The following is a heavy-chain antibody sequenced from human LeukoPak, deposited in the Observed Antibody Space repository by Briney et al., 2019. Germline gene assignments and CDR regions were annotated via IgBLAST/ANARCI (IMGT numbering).Heavy chain of an antibody. CDR1: GFTFSNFV. J-gene: IGHJ4*02. D-gene: IGHD3-10*01. Sequence: GGSLRLSCAASGFTFSNFVMSWVRQAPGKGLEWVSTIGLSGSSTYYADSVKGRFTISRDNSKNTLYLQMNSLRAEDTAVYYCAKDLLGSYYNKGYYWGQGTLVTVSS. CDR2: IGLSGSST. CDR3: AKDLLGSYYNKGYY. V-gene: IGHV3-23*01.